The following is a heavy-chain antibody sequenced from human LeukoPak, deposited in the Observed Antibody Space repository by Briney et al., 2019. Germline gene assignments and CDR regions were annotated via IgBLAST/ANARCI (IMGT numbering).Heavy chain of an antibody. V-gene: IGHV3-23*01. CDR1: GFTFSSYA. J-gene: IGHJ6*03. CDR2: ISGSGGST. D-gene: IGHD1-14*01. CDR3: AKGTVADRGYYYYYMDV. Sequence: PGGSLRLSCAASGFTFSSYAMSWVRQAPGKGLEWVSAISGSGGSTYYADSVKGRFTISRDNSKNTLYLQMNSLRAEDTAVYYCAKGTVADRGYYYYYMDVWGKGTTVTVSS.